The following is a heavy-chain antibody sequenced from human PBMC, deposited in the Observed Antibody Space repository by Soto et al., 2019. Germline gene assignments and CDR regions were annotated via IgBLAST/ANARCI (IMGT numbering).Heavy chain of an antibody. CDR2: INAGNGNT. D-gene: IGHD3-3*01. CDR1: GYTFTSYA. Sequence: QVQLVQSGAEVKKPGASVKVSCKASGYTFTSYAMHWVRQAPGQRLEWMGWINAGNGNTKYSQKFQGRVTITRDTSASTDYMELSSLRSEDTAVYYCARERDYDFWSGFYYFDYWGQGTLVTVSS. J-gene: IGHJ4*02. V-gene: IGHV1-3*01. CDR3: ARERDYDFWSGFYYFDY.